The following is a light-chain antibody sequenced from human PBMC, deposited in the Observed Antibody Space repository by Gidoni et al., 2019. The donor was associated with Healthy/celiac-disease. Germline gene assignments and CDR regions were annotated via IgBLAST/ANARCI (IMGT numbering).Light chain of an antibody. CDR2: GNS. V-gene: IGLV1-40*01. CDR3: QSYDSSLSGHYV. J-gene: IGLJ1*01. Sequence: QSVLTQPPSVSGAPGPTVTVSCPGSSSNSGAGYDVHWYQQLPGTAPKLLIYGNSNRPSGVPDRFSGSKSGTSASLAITGLQAEDEADYYCQSYDSSLSGHYVFGTGTKVTVL. CDR1: SSNSGAGYD.